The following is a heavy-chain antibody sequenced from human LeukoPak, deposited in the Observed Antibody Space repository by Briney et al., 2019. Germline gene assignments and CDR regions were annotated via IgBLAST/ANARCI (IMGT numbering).Heavy chain of an antibody. CDR2: ISGSGGST. D-gene: IGHD4-17*01. J-gene: IGHJ4*02. CDR1: GFTFSSYA. V-gene: IGHV3-23*01. Sequence: GESLRLFCAASGFTFSSYAMSWVRQAPGKGLEWVSAISGSGGSTYYADSVKGRFTISRGNSKNTLYLQMNSLRAEDTAVYYCAKELQNYGDLDYWGRGTLVTVSS. CDR3: AKELQNYGDLDY.